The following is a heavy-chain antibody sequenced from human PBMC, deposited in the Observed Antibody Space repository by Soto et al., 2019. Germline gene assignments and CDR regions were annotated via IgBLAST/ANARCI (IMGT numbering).Heavy chain of an antibody. V-gene: IGHV1-8*01. CDR1: GNTFTNYD. D-gene: IGHD2-8*01. Sequence: ASVKVSCKASGNTFTNYDINWVRQATGQGLEYLGWMNPNSGDTAYVQKFQGRVTMTWDTSITTAYMELRSLRSADTAVYYCARGYGRNFDYWGQGALVTVSS. J-gene: IGHJ4*02. CDR3: ARGYGRNFDY. CDR2: MNPNSGDT.